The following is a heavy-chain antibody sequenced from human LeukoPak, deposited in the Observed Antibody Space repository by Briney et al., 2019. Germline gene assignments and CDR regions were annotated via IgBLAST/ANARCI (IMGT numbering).Heavy chain of an antibody. V-gene: IGHV4-4*02. D-gene: IGHD3-9*01. CDR3: ARDLTLTGKTDYYYGMDV. Sequence: GSLRLSCAASGFTFSSYWMSWVRQPPGKGLEWIGEIYHGGSTNYNPSLKSRVTISVDKSKNQFSLKLSSVTAADTAVYYCARDLTLTGKTDYYYGMDVWGKGTTVTVSS. CDR1: GFTFSSYW. CDR2: IYHGGST. J-gene: IGHJ6*04.